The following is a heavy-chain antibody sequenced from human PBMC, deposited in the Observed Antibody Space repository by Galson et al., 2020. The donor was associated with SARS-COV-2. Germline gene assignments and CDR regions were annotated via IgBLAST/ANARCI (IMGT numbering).Heavy chain of an antibody. J-gene: IGHJ6*02. V-gene: IGHV3-23*01. CDR2: ISGSGGST. CDR1: GFTFSSYA. D-gene: IGHD2-2*01. Sequence: GGSLRLSCAASGFTFSSYAMSWVRQAPGKGLEWVSAISGSGGSTYYADSVKGRFTISRDNSKNTLYLQMNSLRAEDTAVYYCAKAPRYCSSTSCYDWDYYYYGMDVWGQGTTVTVSS. CDR3: AKAPRYCSSTSCYDWDYYYYGMDV.